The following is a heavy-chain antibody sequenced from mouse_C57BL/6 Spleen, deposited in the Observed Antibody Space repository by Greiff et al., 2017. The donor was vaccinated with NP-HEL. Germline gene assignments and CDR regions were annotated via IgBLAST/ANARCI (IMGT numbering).Heavy chain of an antibody. D-gene: IGHD3-1*01. CDR1: GFTFSDYY. CDR2: INYDGSST. CDR3: ARDGHSYYFDY. Sequence: EVMLVESEGGLVQPGSSMKLSCTASGFTFSDYYMAWVRQVPEKGLEWVANINYDGSSTYYLDSLKSRFIISRDNAKNILYLQMSSLKSEDTATYYCARDGHSYYFDYWGQGTTLTVSS. J-gene: IGHJ2*01. V-gene: IGHV5-16*01.